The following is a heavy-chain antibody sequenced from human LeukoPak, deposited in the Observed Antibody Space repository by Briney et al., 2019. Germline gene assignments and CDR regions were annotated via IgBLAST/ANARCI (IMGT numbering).Heavy chain of an antibody. CDR2: IRYNIENT. J-gene: IGHJ4*02. Sequence: GGSLRLSCAASRFTFNNYAMGWVRQAPGKGPEWVSSIRYNIENTHYADAVQGRFTISRDNSKNTLYLQMNSLRAEDTARYYCAKASTRYTGYYFDSWGQGTLGSVSS. D-gene: IGHD3-9*01. V-gene: IGHV3-23*01. CDR3: AKASTRYTGYYFDS. CDR1: RFTFNNYA.